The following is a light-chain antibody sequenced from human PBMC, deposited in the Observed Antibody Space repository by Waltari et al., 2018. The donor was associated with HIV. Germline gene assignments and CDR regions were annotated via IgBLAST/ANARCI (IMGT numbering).Light chain of an antibody. CDR3: QSCDSSLSGSRR. Sequence: QSVLTQPRSVSGAPGPWVTISCTGCSSNFGAGNDVYWYQRLPGTAPKLLSYAKRNRPAGGPDRCYGCKFAKPAFLGIVGLQAEDEADDFRQSCDSSLSGSRRFGRGTQLTV. CDR1: SSNFGAGND. CDR2: AKR. V-gene: IGLV1-40*01. J-gene: IGLJ7*01.